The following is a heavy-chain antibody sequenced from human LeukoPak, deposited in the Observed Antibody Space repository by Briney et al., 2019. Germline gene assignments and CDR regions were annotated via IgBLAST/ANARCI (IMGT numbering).Heavy chain of an antibody. J-gene: IGHJ4*02. V-gene: IGHV3-49*05. Sequence: KSGRSLRLSCTASGFTFETYAMTWFRQAPGKGLEWVAFIRNKAYSGTTEYAASVKGRFTISRDDSKTIVYLQMNSLKTEDTAVYLCTRAVNRIAAAGDFWGRGILVTVSS. CDR3: TRAVNRIAAAGDF. CDR1: GFTFETYA. CDR2: IRNKAYSGTT. D-gene: IGHD6-13*01.